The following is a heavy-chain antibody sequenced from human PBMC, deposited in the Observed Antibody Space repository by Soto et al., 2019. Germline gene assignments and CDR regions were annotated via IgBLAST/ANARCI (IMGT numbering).Heavy chain of an antibody. D-gene: IGHD3-22*01. CDR3: ASMRGGYDSSGYEY. CDR2: IYHSGST. Sequence: QLQLQESGSGLVKPSQTLSLTCAVSGGSISSGGYSWSWIRQPPGKVLEWIGYIYHSGSTYYNPYRKSRVTISVYRSKNQCSRKLSSVTAADTAVYYCASMRGGYDSSGYEYWGQGTLVTVSS. CDR1: GGSISSGGYS. J-gene: IGHJ4*02. V-gene: IGHV4-30-2*01.